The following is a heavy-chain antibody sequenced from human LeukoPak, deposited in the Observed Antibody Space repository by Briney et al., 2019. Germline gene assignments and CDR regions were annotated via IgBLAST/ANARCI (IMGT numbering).Heavy chain of an antibody. CDR2: ISDIGSI. Sequence: PSETLSLTCIVSGGSLSSYYWSWIRPPPGKGLEWIAYISDIGSINYNPSLKSRVTISLDTSKNQFSLKLSSVTAADTAVYYCAGHHPRNTVDFWGQGTLVTVSS. CDR3: AGHHPRNTVDF. V-gene: IGHV4-59*08. CDR1: GGSLSSYY. J-gene: IGHJ4*02. D-gene: IGHD2/OR15-2a*01.